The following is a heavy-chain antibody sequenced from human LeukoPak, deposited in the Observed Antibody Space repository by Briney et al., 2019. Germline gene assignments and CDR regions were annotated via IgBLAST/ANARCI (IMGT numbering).Heavy chain of an antibody. CDR3: ARPNDYGDLPPFDY. Sequence: GGSLRLSCAASGFTFSSYTMRWVRQAPGKGLEWVSSVTGSGDSTYADSVRGRFTVSRDNSKNTLYLQMNSLRAEDTAVYYCARPNDYGDLPPFDYWGQGTLVTVSS. D-gene: IGHD4-17*01. CDR1: GFTFSSYT. CDR2: VTGSGDST. J-gene: IGHJ4*02. V-gene: IGHV3-23*01.